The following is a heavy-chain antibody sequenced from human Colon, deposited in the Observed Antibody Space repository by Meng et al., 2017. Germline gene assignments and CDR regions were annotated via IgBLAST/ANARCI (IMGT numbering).Heavy chain of an antibody. CDR3: ATAVTTVPFDY. V-gene: IGHV7-4-1*02. J-gene: IGHJ4*02. D-gene: IGHD4-17*01. CDR1: GYDFTNYG. CDR2: INTYTGNP. Sequence: QVKLVQSGSELKKPGASVKVSCKASGYDFTNYGMNWVRQAPGQGLEWIGWINTYTGNPAYAQGFTGRFVFSLDTSVSTAYLQISSLKAEDTAVYYCATAVTTVPFDYWGQGTLVTVSS.